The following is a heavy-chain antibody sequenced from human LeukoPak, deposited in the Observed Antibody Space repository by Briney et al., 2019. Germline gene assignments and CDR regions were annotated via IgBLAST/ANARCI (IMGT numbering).Heavy chain of an antibody. J-gene: IGHJ4*02. CDR3: AKGPTGYSSSWYRF. CDR1: GFTFSSYA. V-gene: IGHV3-23*01. Sequence: GGSLRLSCAASGFTFSSYAMSWVRQAPGKGLEWVSAISGGGGATFYADSVKGRFTISRDNSKNTLYLQMNSLRAEDTAVYYCAKGPTGYSSSWYRFWGQGTLVTVSS. CDR2: ISGGGGAT. D-gene: IGHD6-13*01.